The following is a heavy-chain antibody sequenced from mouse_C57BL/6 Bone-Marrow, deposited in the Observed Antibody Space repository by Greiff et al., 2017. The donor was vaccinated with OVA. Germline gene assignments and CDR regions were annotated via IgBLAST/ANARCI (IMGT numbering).Heavy chain of an antibody. Sequence: VQLQQSGAELVKPGASVKMSCKASGYTFTSYWITWVKQRPGQGLEWIGDIYPGSGSTNYNEKFKSKATLTVDTSSSTAYMQLSSLTSEDSAVYYCARGNYDPYYAMDYWGQGTSVTVSS. V-gene: IGHV1-55*01. CDR2: IYPGSGST. CDR3: ARGNYDPYYAMDY. D-gene: IGHD2-4*01. CDR1: GYTFTSYW. J-gene: IGHJ4*01.